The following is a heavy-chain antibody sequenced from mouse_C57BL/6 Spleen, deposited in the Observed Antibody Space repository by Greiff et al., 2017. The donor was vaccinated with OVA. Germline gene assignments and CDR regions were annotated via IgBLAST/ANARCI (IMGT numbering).Heavy chain of an antibody. CDR1: GYSITSDY. J-gene: IGHJ4*01. CDR3: ARLDYDYAMDY. V-gene: IGHV3-8*01. CDR2: INYSGGT. D-gene: IGHD2-4*01. Sequence: DVKLQESGPGLAKPSQTLSLTCSVTGYSITSDYWNWIRKFPGNKLEYIGYINYSGGTYYNTSHKSLISITRDTSKIQFYLQFNSVTTEDTATYYCARLDYDYAMDYWGQGTSVTVSS.